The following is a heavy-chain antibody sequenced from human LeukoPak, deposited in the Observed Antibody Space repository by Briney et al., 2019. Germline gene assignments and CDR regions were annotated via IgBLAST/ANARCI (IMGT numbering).Heavy chain of an antibody. CDR2: IYTSGST. J-gene: IGHJ4*02. CDR3: ARSSSSRPTLDY. Sequence: SETLSLTCTVSGGSISSYYWSWIRQPAGKGLEWIGRIYTSGSTHYNPSLKSRVTMSVDTSKNQFSLKLSSVTAADTAVYYCARSSSSRPTLDYWGQGTLVTVSS. D-gene: IGHD6-6*01. V-gene: IGHV4-4*07. CDR1: GGSISSYY.